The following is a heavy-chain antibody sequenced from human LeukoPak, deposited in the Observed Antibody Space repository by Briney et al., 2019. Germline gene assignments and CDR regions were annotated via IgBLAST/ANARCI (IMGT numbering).Heavy chain of an antibody. CDR2: ISYDGGEK. Sequence: PGGSLRLSCAASGFSFSSYSMNWVRQTPDKKLECVAVISYDGGEKTYADSVKGRFTISRDDSRRMIFLQMNGLQVEDTATYYCARGYIYGSAILPYFFEYWGQGTQLTVSS. J-gene: IGHJ4*02. D-gene: IGHD3-10*01. CDR3: ARGYIYGSAILPYFFEY. CDR1: GFSFSSYS. V-gene: IGHV3-30-3*01.